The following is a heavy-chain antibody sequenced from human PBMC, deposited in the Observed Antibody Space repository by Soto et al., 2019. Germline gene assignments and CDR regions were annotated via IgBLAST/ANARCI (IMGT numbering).Heavy chain of an antibody. CDR1: GFTFSSYG. V-gene: IGHV3-33*01. CDR3: AREASDPLVSYFDY. CDR2: IWYDGSNK. D-gene: IGHD1-26*01. J-gene: IGHJ4*02. Sequence: GGSLRLSCAASGFTFSSYGMHWVRQAPGKGLEWVAVIWYDGSNKYYADSVKGRFTISRDNSKNTLYLQMNSLRAEDTAVYYCAREASDPLVSYFDYWGQGTLVTVSS.